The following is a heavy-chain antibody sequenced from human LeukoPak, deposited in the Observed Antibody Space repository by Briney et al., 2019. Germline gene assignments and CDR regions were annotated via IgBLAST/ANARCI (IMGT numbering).Heavy chain of an antibody. D-gene: IGHD3-10*01. CDR3: ATDRSGSGYLYYYYYGMDV. V-gene: IGHV4-31*03. Sequence: SETLSLTCTVSGGSISSGGYYWSWIRQHPGKGLEWIWYIYYSGSTYYNPSLKSRVTISVDTSKNQFSLKLSSVTAADTAVYYCATDRSGSGYLYYYYYGMDVWGQGTTVTVSS. CDR2: IYYSGST. J-gene: IGHJ6*02. CDR1: GGSISSGGYY.